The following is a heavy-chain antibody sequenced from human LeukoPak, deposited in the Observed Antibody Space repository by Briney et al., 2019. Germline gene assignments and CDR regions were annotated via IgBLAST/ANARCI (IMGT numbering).Heavy chain of an antibody. CDR1: GFTFSSYG. CDR2: ISYDGSNK. J-gene: IGHJ4*02. V-gene: IGHV3-30*18. CDR3: AKDRRGGIAAAGTLDY. D-gene: IGHD6-13*01. Sequence: GGSLRLSCAASGFTFSSYGMHWVRQAPGKGLEWVAVISYDGSNKYYADSVKGRFTISRDNSKNTLYLQMNSLRAEDTAVYYCAKDRRGGIAAAGTLDYWGQGTLVTVSS.